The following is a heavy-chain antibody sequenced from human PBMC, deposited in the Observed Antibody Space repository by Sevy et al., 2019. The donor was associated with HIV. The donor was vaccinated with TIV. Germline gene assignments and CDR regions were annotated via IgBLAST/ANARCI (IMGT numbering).Heavy chain of an antibody. V-gene: IGHV4-34*01. J-gene: IGHJ1*01. Sequence: SETLSLTCAVYGGSFSGYYWSWIRQPPGKGLEWIGEINHSGGTNYNPSLKSRVTISVDTSKNQFSLKLSSVTAADTAVYYCARAGYSSSWYPKYFQHWGQGTLVTVSS. D-gene: IGHD6-13*01. CDR1: GGSFSGYY. CDR3: ARAGYSSSWYPKYFQH. CDR2: INHSGGT.